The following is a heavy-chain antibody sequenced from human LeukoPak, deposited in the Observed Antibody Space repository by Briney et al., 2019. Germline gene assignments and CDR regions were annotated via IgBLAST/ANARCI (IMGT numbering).Heavy chain of an antibody. D-gene: IGHD6-13*01. J-gene: IGHJ3*01. Sequence: NTSETLSLTCTVSGGSINSYYWSWIRQPPGKGLEWIGSSYYSGGTNFNPSLKSRVTIPVDISKNQFSLKLDSVTAADTAMYYCARYAPGGIDAFDVWGQGTTVTVSS. CDR3: ARYAPGGIDAFDV. CDR1: GGSINSYY. CDR2: SYYSGGT. V-gene: IGHV4-59*08.